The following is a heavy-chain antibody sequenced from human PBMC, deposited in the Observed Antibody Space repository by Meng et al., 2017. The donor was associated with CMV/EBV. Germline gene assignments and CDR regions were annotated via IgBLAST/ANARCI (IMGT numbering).Heavy chain of an antibody. CDR1: GGSFSGYY. Sequence: SETLSLTCAVYGGSFSGYYWSWIRQPPGKGLEWIGEINHSGSTNYNPSLKSRVTISVDTSKNQFSLKLSSVTAADTAVYYCARTLQARHCSSTSCYKYGMDVWGQGTTVTVSS. V-gene: IGHV4-34*01. J-gene: IGHJ6*02. CDR2: INHSGST. D-gene: IGHD2-2*01. CDR3: ARTLQARHCSSTSCYKYGMDV.